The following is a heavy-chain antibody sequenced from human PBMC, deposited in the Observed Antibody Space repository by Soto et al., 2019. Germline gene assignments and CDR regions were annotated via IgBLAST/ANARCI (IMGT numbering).Heavy chain of an antibody. V-gene: IGHV3-74*01. CDR3: ACWGHIVPVAPSDFDR. CDR2: ISPDGSDV. Sequence: PGGSLRLSCAASGFPFTNYWMNCVRQTPGKGLMWVSRISPDGSDVGYAASVEGRFTVSRDHAQNTLYLQMHSLRAEDPAMYYCACWGHIVPVAPSDFDRWGQGTLVTVSS. D-gene: IGHD2-8*02. CDR1: GFPFTNYW. J-gene: IGHJ4*02.